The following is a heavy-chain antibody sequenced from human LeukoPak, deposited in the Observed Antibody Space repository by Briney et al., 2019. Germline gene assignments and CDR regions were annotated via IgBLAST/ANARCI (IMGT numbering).Heavy chain of an antibody. CDR2: ISGSGGNT. J-gene: IGHJ4*02. D-gene: IGHD2-2*03. CDR1: GFTFSSYA. V-gene: IGHV3-23*01. Sequence: GGSLRLSCAASGFTFSSYAMSWVRQTPGKGLEWVSAISGSGGNTYYADSVKGRFTISGDNSKNTLYLQMNSLRAEDTAVYYCAKGPGYCSSTSCYTYYHWGQGTLVTVSS. CDR3: AKGPGYCSSTSCYTYYH.